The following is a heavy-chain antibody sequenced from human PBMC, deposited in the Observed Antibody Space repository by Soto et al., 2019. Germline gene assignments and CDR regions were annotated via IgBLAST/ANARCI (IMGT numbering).Heavy chain of an antibody. CDR2: ISAYNGNT. D-gene: IGHD3-3*01. V-gene: IGHV1-18*01. J-gene: IGHJ4*02. CDR3: ARVTYDFWSGYPYYFDY. Sequence: QVQLVQSGAEVKKPGASVKVSCKASGYTFTSYGISWVRQAPGQGLEWMGLISAYNGNTNYAQKLQGRVTMTTDTSTSTAYMELRSLRSDDTAVYYCARVTYDFWSGYPYYFDYWGQGTLVTVSS. CDR1: GYTFTSYG.